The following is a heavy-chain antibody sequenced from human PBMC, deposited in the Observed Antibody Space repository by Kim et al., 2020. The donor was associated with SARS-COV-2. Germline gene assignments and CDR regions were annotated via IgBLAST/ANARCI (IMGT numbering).Heavy chain of an antibody. Sequence: SETLSLTCTVSGGSISSYYWSWIQQPPGKGLEWIGYIYYSGSTNYNPSLKSRVTISVDTSKNQFSLKLSSVTAADTAVYYCARDIRRDYYYDSSGKSAFDIWGQGTMVTVSS. J-gene: IGHJ3*02. CDR1: GGSISSYY. CDR2: IYYSGST. V-gene: IGHV4-59*01. D-gene: IGHD3-22*01. CDR3: ARDIRRDYYYDSSGKSAFDI.